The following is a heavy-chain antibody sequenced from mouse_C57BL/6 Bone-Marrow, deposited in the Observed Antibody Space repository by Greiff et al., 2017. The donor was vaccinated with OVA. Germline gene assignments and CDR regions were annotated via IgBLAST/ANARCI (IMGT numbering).Heavy chain of an antibody. CDR1: GYTFTSYW. CDR3: AILLATWGVEGSFDY. D-gene: IGHD1-1*01. CDR2: IHPSDSDT. V-gene: IGHV1-74*01. Sequence: QVQLLQSGAELVKPGASVKVSCKASGYTFTSYWMHWVKQRPGQGLEWIGRIHPSDSDTNYNQKFKGKATLTVDKSSSTAYMQLSSLTSEDSAVYDCAILLATWGVEGSFDYWGQGTTLTVSS. J-gene: IGHJ2*01.